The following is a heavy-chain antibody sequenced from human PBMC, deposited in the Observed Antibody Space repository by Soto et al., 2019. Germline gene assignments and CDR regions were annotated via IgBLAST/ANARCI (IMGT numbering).Heavy chain of an antibody. J-gene: IGHJ5*02. D-gene: IGHD3-16*01. CDR2: TYYRSKWYN. Sequence: SQXLSLTCSISGDSVSSNSAAWNWIRQSPSRGLEWLGRTYYRSKWYNDYAVSVKSRITINPDTSKNQFSLQLNSVNPEDTAVYYCASSNFWGLDWFDPWGQGTLVTVSS. CDR1: GDSVSSNSAA. CDR3: ASSNFWGLDWFDP. V-gene: IGHV6-1*01.